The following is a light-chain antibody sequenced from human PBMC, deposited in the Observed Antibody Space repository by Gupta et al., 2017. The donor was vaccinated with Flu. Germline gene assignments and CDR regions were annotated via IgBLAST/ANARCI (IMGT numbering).Light chain of an antibody. CDR2: GDI. J-gene: IGLJ3*02. V-gene: IGLV1-40*01. CDR3: QSCEGSLSGPWV. CDR1: SSNIGAGYG. Sequence: QSVLTPPPSTSGAPGQRGTIHCTGSSSNIGAGYGVHWYQHLPGTAPTLLIYGDIYRPSGVPDRFSGSKSGTSASLAITGLQAADEGDYYCQSCEGSLSGPWVFGGGTKLTVL.